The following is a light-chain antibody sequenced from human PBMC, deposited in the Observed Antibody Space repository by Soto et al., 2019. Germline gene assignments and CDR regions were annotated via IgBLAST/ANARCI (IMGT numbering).Light chain of an antibody. CDR3: CSYAGSYTWV. CDR1: SIEVGGYNY. CDR2: DVS. V-gene: IGLV2-11*01. Sequence: QSALTQPRSVSGSPGQSVTISCTGTSIEVGGYNYVSWYQQHPGKAPKLMIYDVSKRPSGVPDRFSGSKSGITASLTISGLQAEDEADYYCCSYAGSYTWVFGGGTKLTVL. J-gene: IGLJ3*02.